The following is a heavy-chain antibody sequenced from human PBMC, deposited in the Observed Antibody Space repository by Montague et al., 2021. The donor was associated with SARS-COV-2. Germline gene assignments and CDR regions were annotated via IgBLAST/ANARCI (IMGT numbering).Heavy chain of an antibody. V-gene: IGHV3-21*01. CDR2: ISTSSLYI. CDR3: ARALSASYSVGGDSFDI. CDR1: GFTFSKYS. D-gene: IGHD5/OR15-5a*01. J-gene: IGHJ3*02. Sequence: SLRLSCAASGFTFSKYSMNWVRQAPGKGLEWASSISTSSLYIYYAASVKGRFTISRANAKNSLFLQMDSLRAEDTAVCYCARALSASYSVGGDSFDIWGQGTMVTVSS.